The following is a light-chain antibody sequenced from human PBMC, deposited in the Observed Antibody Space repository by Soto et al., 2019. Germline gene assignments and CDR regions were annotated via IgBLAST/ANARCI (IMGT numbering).Light chain of an antibody. CDR3: CSYAGRSNVV. J-gene: IGLJ2*01. V-gene: IGLV2-23*02. Sequence: QSALTQPASVSGSPGQSITISCTETSGDVGTYNLVSWYQQHPGRAPKLIIFEVNKRPSGVSNRLSGSKSGNTASLAISGLQADDEADYHCCSYAGRSNVVCGGGTQLTVL. CDR1: SGDVGTYNL. CDR2: EVN.